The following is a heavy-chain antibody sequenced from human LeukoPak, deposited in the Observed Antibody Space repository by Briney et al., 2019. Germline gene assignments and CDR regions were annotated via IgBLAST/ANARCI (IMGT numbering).Heavy chain of an antibody. CDR3: VNRWGSGTTDY. V-gene: IGHV3-64D*06. CDR1: GFTFSDYG. J-gene: IGHJ4*02. CDR2: ISSSGGST. Sequence: GGSLRLSCSASGFTFSDYGMHWVRQAPGKGLEYVSSISSSGGSTNYAASVKGRFTISRDNSKDTVYLQMSSLSAEDTAVYYCVNRWGSGTTDYWGQGTLVTVSS. D-gene: IGHD3-10*01.